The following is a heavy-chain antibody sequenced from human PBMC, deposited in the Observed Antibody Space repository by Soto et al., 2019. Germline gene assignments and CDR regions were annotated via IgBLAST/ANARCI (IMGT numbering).Heavy chain of an antibody. D-gene: IGHD6-19*01. Sequence: PEGSLRLSCAASGFHFINYDMSWVRQTPGKGLEWVSSTSSDGETSYHADSVRGRFSISRDNSKNTLYLQMNNLRADDTAMYYCATRTTVTGRPFDYWGLGALVTVSS. CDR1: GFHFINYD. V-gene: IGHV3-23*01. J-gene: IGHJ4*02. CDR2: TSSDGETS. CDR3: ATRTTVTGRPFDY.